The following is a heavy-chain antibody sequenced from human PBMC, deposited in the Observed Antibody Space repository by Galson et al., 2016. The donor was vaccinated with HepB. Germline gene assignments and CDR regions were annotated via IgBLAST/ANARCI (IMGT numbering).Heavy chain of an antibody. CDR2: ITNIGGNT. Sequence: SLRLSCAASGFTFGNYVMSWVRQAPGKGLEWVSSITNIGGNTYYADSVKGRFTISRDNSKNTLYLQMSSLRAEDTALYYCAEVDCGGDCKRFDYWGQGTVVTVSS. V-gene: IGHV3-23*01. D-gene: IGHD2-21*02. CDR3: AEVDCGGDCKRFDY. CDR1: GFTFGNYV. J-gene: IGHJ4*02.